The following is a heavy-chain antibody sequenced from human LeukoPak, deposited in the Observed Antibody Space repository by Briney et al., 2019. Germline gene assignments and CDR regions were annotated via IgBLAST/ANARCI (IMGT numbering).Heavy chain of an antibody. J-gene: IGHJ4*02. Sequence: GRSLRLSCAASGFTFSSYAMSWVRQAPGKGLEWVSAISGSGGSTYYADSVKGRFTISRDNSKNTLYLQMNSLRAEDTAVYYCAKADGYCSSTSCYGYFDYWGQGTLVTVSS. CDR3: AKADGYCSSTSCYGYFDY. CDR1: GFTFSSYA. V-gene: IGHV3-23*01. D-gene: IGHD2-2*03. CDR2: ISGSGGST.